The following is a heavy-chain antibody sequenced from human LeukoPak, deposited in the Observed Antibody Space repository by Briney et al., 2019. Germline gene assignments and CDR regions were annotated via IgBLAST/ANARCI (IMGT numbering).Heavy chain of an antibody. CDR1: GGSFSGYY. CDR3: ARGGGWSRGY. D-gene: IGHD6-19*01. J-gene: IGHJ4*02. V-gene: IGHV4-34*01. CDR2: INHSGST. Sequence: SETLSLTCAVYGGSFSGYYWSWIRQPPGKGLEWIGEINHSGSTNYNPSLKSRVTISVDTSKNQFSLKLSSVTAADTAVYYCARGGGWSRGYWCQGTLVTVSS.